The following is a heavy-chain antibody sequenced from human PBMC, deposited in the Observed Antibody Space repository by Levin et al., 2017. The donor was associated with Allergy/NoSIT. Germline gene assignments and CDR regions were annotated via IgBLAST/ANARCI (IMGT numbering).Heavy chain of an antibody. V-gene: IGHV4-39*01. J-gene: IGHJ4*02. CDR2: IYYSGST. CDR3: AMSRGYSYLDY. CDR1: GGSISSSSYY. D-gene: IGHD5-12*01. Sequence: SETLSLTCTVSGGSISSSSYYWGWIRQPPGKGLEWIGSIYYSGSTYYNPSLKSRVTISVDTSKNQFSLKLSSVTAADTAVYYCAMSRGYSYLDYWGQGTLVTVSS.